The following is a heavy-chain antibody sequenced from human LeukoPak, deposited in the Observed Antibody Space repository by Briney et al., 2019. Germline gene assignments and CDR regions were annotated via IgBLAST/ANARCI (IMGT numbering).Heavy chain of an antibody. CDR2: ISADSGDR. D-gene: IGHD1-26*01. Sequence: ASVNVSCKASGDCFSNYGFAWVRQAAGQGLERMGWISADSGDRYYAQNFQHRVTMTTDTSTTTGYMELRSLRSDDTAVYYCASGSYLWGGMDVWGQGTTVTVSS. CDR3: ASGSYLWGGMDV. J-gene: IGHJ6*02. V-gene: IGHV1-18*01. CDR1: GDCFSNYG.